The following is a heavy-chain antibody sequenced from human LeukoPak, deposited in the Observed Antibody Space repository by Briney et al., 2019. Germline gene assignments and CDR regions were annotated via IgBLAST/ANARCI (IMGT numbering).Heavy chain of an antibody. CDR1: GGSISSGGYY. D-gene: IGHD6-13*01. CDR2: IYHSGST. CDR3: ASQGPGIASQHY. V-gene: IGHV4-30-2*01. J-gene: IGHJ4*02. Sequence: SETLSLTCTVSGGSISSGGYYWSWIRQPPGKGLEWIGYIYHSGSTYYNPSLKSRVTISVDRSKDQFSLKLSSVTAADTAVYYCASQGPGIASQHYWGQGTLVTVSS.